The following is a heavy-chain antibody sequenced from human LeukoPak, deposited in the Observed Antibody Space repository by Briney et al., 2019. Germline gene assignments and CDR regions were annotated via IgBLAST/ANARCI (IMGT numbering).Heavy chain of an antibody. D-gene: IGHD3-10*01. CDR3: ARSRGEGFGELFH. CDR2: IIPIFGTA. Sequence: ASVKVSCKASGGTFSSYAISWVRQAPGQGLEWMGGIIPIFGTANYAQKFQGRVTITADESTSTAYMELSSLRSEDTAVYYCARSRGEGFGELFHWGQGTLVTVSS. CDR1: GGTFSSYA. V-gene: IGHV1-69*13. J-gene: IGHJ4*02.